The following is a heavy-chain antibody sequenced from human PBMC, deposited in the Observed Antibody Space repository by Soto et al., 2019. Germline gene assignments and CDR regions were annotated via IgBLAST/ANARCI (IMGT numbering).Heavy chain of an antibody. CDR2: IKPNSGDT. J-gene: IGHJ5*01. V-gene: IGHV1-2*02. CDR1: GYTFTAYY. Sequence: QVQLVQSGAEVKKPGASVKVSCKASGYTFTAYYIHWVRQAPGQGLECMGWIKPNSGDTGYTQKFQGRVTIARGTYISTAYTDLSSLRSDDTGMYYCARGSAVGGNWFDSWGQGTLVTVSS. D-gene: IGHD6-19*01. CDR3: ARGSAVGGNWFDS.